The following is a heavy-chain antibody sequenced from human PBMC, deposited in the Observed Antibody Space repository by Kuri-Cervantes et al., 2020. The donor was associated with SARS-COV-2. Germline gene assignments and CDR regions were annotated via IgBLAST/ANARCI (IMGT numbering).Heavy chain of an antibody. J-gene: IGHJ4*02. V-gene: IGHV3-30*07. Sequence: GESLKISCAASGFTFSSYAMHWVRQAPGKGLEWVAVISYDGSNKYYADSVKGRFTISRDNSKNTLYLQMNSLRAEDTAVYYCARDRGSGWYGYFDYWGQGTLVT. CDR1: GFTFSSYA. CDR3: ARDRGSGWYGYFDY. D-gene: IGHD6-19*01. CDR2: ISYDGSNK.